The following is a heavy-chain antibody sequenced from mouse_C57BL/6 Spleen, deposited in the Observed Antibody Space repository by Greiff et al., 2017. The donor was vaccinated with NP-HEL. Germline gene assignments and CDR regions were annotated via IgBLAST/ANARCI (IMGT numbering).Heavy chain of an antibody. CDR3: ARGDYYGGLYAMDY. CDR2: ISYDGSN. V-gene: IGHV3-6*01. J-gene: IGHJ4*01. Sequence: EVHLVESGPGLVKPSQSLSLTCSVTGYSITSGYYWNWIRQFPGNKLEWMGYISYDGSNNYNPSLKNRISITRYTSKNQFFLKLNSVTTEDTATYYCARGDYYGGLYAMDYWGQGTSVTVSS. CDR1: GYSITSGYY. D-gene: IGHD1-1*01.